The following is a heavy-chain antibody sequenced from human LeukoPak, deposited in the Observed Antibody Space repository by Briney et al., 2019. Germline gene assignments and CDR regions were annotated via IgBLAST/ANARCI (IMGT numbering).Heavy chain of an antibody. J-gene: IGHJ4*02. Sequence: GGSLRLSCAASGFTFSSYWMSWVRQAPGKGLEWVANIKQDGSEKYYVVSVEGRFTISRDNAKNSLFLQMNSLRAEDTAVYYCVRAQGLGESENHWGQGTLVTVS. D-gene: IGHD3-16*01. V-gene: IGHV3-7*01. CDR2: IKQDGSEK. CDR3: VRAQGLGESENH. CDR1: GFTFSSYW.